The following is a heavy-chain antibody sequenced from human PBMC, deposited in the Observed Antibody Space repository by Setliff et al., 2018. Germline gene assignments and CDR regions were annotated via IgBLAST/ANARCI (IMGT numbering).Heavy chain of an antibody. CDR2: IYIGGSA. V-gene: IGHV4-4*07. CDR3: AREQWLDPPGYYYMDV. CDR1: GGTISSYY. J-gene: IGHJ6*03. D-gene: IGHD6-19*01. Sequence: SETLSLTCTVSGGTISSYYWSWIRQPAGKGLEWIGHIYIGGSANYNPSLKSRVTMSIDTSKNQFSLKLNSVTAADMAVHYCAREQWLDPPGYYYMDVWAKGTTVTVSS.